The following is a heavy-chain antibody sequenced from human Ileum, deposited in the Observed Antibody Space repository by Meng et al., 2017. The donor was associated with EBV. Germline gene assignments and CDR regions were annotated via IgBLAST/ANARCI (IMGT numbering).Heavy chain of an antibody. Sequence: LDFQVSGSGLVEPSQTLSLAWVLSGGSISSGCHSWSWIRQPPGKCLEWIGDIQHSGSTYYNPSLKSRAIISVDRSRNQFSLKLSSVTAADTAVYYCARAHPVVYFFDYWGQGTLVTVSS. CDR1: GGSISSGCHS. CDR2: IQHSGST. J-gene: IGHJ4*02. D-gene: IGHD4-23*01. V-gene: IGHV4-30-2*01. CDR3: ARAHPVVYFFDY.